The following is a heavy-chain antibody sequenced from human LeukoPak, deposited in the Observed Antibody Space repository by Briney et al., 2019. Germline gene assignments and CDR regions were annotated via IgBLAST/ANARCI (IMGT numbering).Heavy chain of an antibody. CDR1: GFTFGDYT. Sequence: GGSLRLSCAASGFTFGDYTMHWVRQAPGKGLEWVSLISWDGGSTYYADSVKGRFTISRDNSKNSLYLQMNSLRTEDTALYYCAKDINKASSSWYGAFDYWGQGTLVTVSS. CDR3: AKDINKASSSWYGAFDY. D-gene: IGHD6-13*01. J-gene: IGHJ4*02. CDR2: ISWDGGST. V-gene: IGHV3-43*01.